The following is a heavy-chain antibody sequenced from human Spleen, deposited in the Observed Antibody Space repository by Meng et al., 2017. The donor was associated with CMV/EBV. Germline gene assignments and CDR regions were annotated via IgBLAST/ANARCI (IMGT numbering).Heavy chain of an antibody. D-gene: IGHD4-17*01. J-gene: IGHJ4*02. Sequence: CGATGFNFTSNGMRRIPQARGKGMEWVSGIIGSTNNPYYVDSVRGRFTISRENSKNTLFREMNSLRAEDTARYYCAKDIGSNDYGEDYWGQGTLVTVSS. CDR3: AKDIGSNDYGEDY. CDR1: GFNFTSNG. V-gene: IGHV3-23*01. CDR2: IIGSTNNP.